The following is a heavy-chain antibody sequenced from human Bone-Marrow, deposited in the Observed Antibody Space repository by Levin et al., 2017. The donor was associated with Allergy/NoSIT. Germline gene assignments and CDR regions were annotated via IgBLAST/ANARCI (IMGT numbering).Heavy chain of an antibody. CDR1: GFTFSSYG. Sequence: GGSLRLSCAASGFTFSSYGMHWVRQAPGKGLEWVAVISYDGSNKYYADSVKGRFTISRDNSKNTLYLQMNSLRAEDTAVYYCAKDSYDSSGYFTLNDLYYYYYGMDVWGQGTTVTVSS. J-gene: IGHJ6*02. CDR3: AKDSYDSSGYFTLNDLYYYYYGMDV. D-gene: IGHD3-22*01. CDR2: ISYDGSNK. V-gene: IGHV3-30*18.